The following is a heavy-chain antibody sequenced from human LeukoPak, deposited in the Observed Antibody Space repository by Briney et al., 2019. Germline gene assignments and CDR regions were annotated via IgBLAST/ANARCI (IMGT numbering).Heavy chain of an antibody. J-gene: IGHJ4*02. CDR1: GLTFSEYA. V-gene: IGHV4-59*01. CDR2: IHGSGNT. Sequence: PGGSLRLSCTASGLTFSEYAMTWVRQAPGKGLEWIGNIHGSGNTNYNPSLKSRLSMSLDTSRNQLSLNLTSVTAADAATYYCARETMLAGFASGLGFNYWGQGILVIVSS. CDR3: ARETMLAGFASGLGFNY. D-gene: IGHD6-19*01.